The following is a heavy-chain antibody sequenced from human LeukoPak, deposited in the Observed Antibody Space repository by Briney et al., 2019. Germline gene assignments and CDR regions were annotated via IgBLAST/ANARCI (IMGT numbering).Heavy chain of an antibody. D-gene: IGHD5-12*01. CDR2: IYYSGST. V-gene: IGHV4-39*02. CDR3: AREYGGYGRYFDY. Sequence: SETLSLTCTVSGGSISSSSYYWGWIRQPPGKGLEWIGSIYYSGSTYYNPSLKSRVTISVDTSKNQFSLKLSSVTAADTAAYYCAREYGGYGRYFDYWGQGTLVTVSS. CDR1: GGSISSSSYY. J-gene: IGHJ4*02.